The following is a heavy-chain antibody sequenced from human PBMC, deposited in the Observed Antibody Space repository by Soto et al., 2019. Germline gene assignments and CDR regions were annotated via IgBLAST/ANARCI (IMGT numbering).Heavy chain of an antibody. V-gene: IGHV4-4*09. CDR3: VKDRKPDGRWNFDY. J-gene: IGHJ4*02. Sequence: PSETLSLTCTVSGGSISNYYLSWIRQPPGKGLEWIGYIYSSGNTNYNPSLKSRLTISVDTSKNQVSLKLTSATAADTAVYYCVKDRKPDGRWNFDYWGQGTPVTVTS. D-gene: IGHD2-15*01. CDR2: IYSSGNT. CDR1: GGSISNYY.